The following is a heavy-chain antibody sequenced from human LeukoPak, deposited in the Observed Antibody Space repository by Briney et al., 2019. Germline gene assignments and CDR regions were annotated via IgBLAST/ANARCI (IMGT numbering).Heavy chain of an antibody. J-gene: IGHJ4*02. CDR3: AKDEGIQVWTYAAVY. V-gene: IGHV3-9*01. CDR1: GFTFGDYA. Sequence: GGSLRLSCAASGFTFGDYAMHWVRQAPGKGLEGVSGISWNSGSIGYADSVKGRFTISRDNAKNSLFLQMNSLRPEDTALYYCAKDEGIQVWTYAAVYWGQGTLVTVSS. CDR2: ISWNSGSI. D-gene: IGHD5-18*01.